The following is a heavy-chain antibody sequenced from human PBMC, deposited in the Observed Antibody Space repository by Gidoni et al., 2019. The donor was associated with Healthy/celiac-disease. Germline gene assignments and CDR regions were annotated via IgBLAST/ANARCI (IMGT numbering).Heavy chain of an antibody. CDR3: ASWVWFGELLYPY. CDR2: ISSSGSTI. V-gene: IGHV3-48*03. Sequence: EVQLVESGGGLVQPGGSLRLSCSASGFTFSSYEMNWVRQAPGKGLEWVSYISSSGSTIYYADSVKGRFTISRDNAKNSLYLQMNSLRAEDTAVYYCASWVWFGELLYPYWGQGTLVTVSS. D-gene: IGHD3-10*01. J-gene: IGHJ4*02. CDR1: GFTFSSYE.